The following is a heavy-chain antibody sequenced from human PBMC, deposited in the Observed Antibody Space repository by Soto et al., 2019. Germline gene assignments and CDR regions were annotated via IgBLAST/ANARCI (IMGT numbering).Heavy chain of an antibody. J-gene: IGHJ4*02. CDR2: ISYDGSNK. CDR3: ARDRGYCSSTSCYYFDY. Sequence: PGGSLRLSCAASGFTFSYYGMHWVRQAPGKGLESVAVISYDGSNKYYADSVKGRFTISRDNSKNTLYLQMNSLRAEDTAVYYCARDRGYCSSTSCYYFDYWGKGTLVTVSS. CDR1: GFTFSYYG. V-gene: IGHV3-30*03. D-gene: IGHD2-2*01.